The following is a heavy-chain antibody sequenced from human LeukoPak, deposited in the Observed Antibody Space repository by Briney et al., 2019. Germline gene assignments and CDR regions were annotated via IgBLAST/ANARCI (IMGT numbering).Heavy chain of an antibody. J-gene: IGHJ4*02. D-gene: IGHD5-18*01. V-gene: IGHV3-48*03. Sequence: GGSLRLSCAASGFTFSSYEMNWVRQAPGKGLEWVSYISSSGSTIYYADSVKGRFTIYRDNAKNSLYLQMNSLRAEDTAVYYCARDGLLPDYWGQGTLVTVSS. CDR1: GFTFSSYE. CDR2: ISSSGSTI. CDR3: ARDGLLPDY.